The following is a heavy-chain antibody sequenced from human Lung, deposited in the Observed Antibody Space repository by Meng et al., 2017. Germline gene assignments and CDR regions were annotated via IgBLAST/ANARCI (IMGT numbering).Heavy chain of an antibody. Sequence: VQVGGSGGGLVQPGGSLRLSCAASGFTFRSYWMHWVRQAPGKGLVWVSRIRGDGGSIVYADSVKGRFTISRDNAKNTLFLQMNSLRAEDTAVYYCARESGYFEYWGQGILVTVSS. CDR1: GFTFRSYW. V-gene: IGHV3-74*03. CDR2: IRGDGGSI. CDR3: ARESGYFEY. J-gene: IGHJ4*02.